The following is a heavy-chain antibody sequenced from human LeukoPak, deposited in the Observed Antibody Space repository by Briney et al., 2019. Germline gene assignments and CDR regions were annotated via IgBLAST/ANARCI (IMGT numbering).Heavy chain of an antibody. CDR3: AKETASDFGGAVDY. Sequence: GGSLRLSCAASGFTFNNYAMSWVRQAPGKGLEWVSAISGSGGSTYYADSVKGRFTISRDNSKNTLYLQINSLRAEDTAVYYCAKETASDFGGAVDYWGQGTLVTVSS. J-gene: IGHJ4*02. CDR1: GFTFNNYA. D-gene: IGHD3-10*01. CDR2: ISGSGGST. V-gene: IGHV3-23*01.